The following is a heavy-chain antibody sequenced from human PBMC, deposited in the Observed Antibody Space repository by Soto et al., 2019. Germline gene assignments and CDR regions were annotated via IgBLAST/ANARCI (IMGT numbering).Heavy chain of an antibody. CDR1: GFTFSSYA. CDR3: AKEIFTWIQPKTKSMDV. Sequence: GGSLRLSCAASGFTFSSYAMSWVRQAPGKGLEWVSAISGSGGSTYYADSVKGRFTISRDNSKNTLYLQMNSLRAEDTAVYYCAKEIFTWIQPKTKSMDVWGQGTTVTVSS. D-gene: IGHD5-18*01. V-gene: IGHV3-23*01. J-gene: IGHJ6*02. CDR2: ISGSGGST.